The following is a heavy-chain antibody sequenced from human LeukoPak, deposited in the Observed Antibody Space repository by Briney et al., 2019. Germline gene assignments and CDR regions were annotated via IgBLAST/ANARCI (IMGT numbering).Heavy chain of an antibody. D-gene: IGHD3-3*01. CDR3: ARGRGDVFTIFGVVIIEPADY. V-gene: IGHV3-30*04. CDR1: GFTFSSYA. Sequence: PGGSLRLSCAASGFTFSSYAMHWVPQAPGKGLNGGAFFSFVGSIKYYADSVKGRFTISRDNSKNTLYLQMNSLRAEDTAVYYCARGRGDVFTIFGVVIIEPADYWGQGTLVTVSS. CDR2: FSFVGSIK. J-gene: IGHJ4*02.